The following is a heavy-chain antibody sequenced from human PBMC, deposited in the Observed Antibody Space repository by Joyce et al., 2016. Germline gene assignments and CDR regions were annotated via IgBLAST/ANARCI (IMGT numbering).Heavy chain of an antibody. J-gene: IGHJ5*02. D-gene: IGHD1-1*01. CDR1: GGSVTSGSYY. Sequence: QVQLQESGPGLVKPSETLSLTCTVSGGSVTSGSYYWSWIRQPPGKGLEWIGYIYYRGSTNFNPSLKSRVTISVDTSKNHFSLNLSSVTTADTAVYYCARGGYGKNWFDPWGQGALVTVSS. CDR2: IYYRGST. CDR3: ARGGYGKNWFDP. V-gene: IGHV4-61*01.